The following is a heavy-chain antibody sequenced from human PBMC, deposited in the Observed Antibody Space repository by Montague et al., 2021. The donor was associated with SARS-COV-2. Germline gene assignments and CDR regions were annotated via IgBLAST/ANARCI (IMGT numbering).Heavy chain of an antibody. CDR2: TYYRSKWYS. D-gene: IGHD6-19*01. Sequence: CAISGDSVSSNSVAWSWIRQFPSRGLEWLGRTYYRSKWYSGYAPSVRGRLTVNPDASKNEFSLELNYVTPEDTAVYYCVRYSGWFYFDFWGQGTLVTVSS. CDR3: VRYSGWFYFDF. CDR1: GDSVSSNSVA. V-gene: IGHV6-1*01. J-gene: IGHJ4*02.